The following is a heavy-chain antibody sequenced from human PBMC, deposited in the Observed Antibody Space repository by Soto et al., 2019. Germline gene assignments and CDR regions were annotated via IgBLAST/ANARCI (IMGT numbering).Heavy chain of an antibody. CDR1: GFSLTSSGVG. D-gene: IGHD3-10*01. CDR2: IYWTDDK. V-gene: IGHV2-5*01. CDR3: AHPLYGSIHYYYGMDV. J-gene: IGHJ6*02. Sequence: QITLKESGPTLVKPTQTLTLTCTFSGFSLTSSGVGVGWIRQPPGKALEWLALIYWTDDKRFSPSLKSRLTITKDTSKNQVVLTMTNMGPVDTGTYYCAHPLYGSIHYYYGMDVWGQGTAVTVSS.